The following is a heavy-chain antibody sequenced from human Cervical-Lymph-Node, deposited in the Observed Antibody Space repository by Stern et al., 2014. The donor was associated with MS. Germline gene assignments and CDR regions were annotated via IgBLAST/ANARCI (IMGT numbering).Heavy chain of an antibody. D-gene: IGHD2-15*01. CDR3: ARGSDT. CDR2: IKEDGSDT. V-gene: IGHV3-7*01. J-gene: IGHJ5*02. Sequence: EVQLEESGGGLVQPGGSLRLSCAASGFTFSSYWMNWVRQAPGKGLEWVANIKEDGSDTYDVDSVKGRFTISRDNAKNSLYLQMNSLRAEDTAVYYCARGSDTWGQGTLVTVSS. CDR1: GFTFSSYW.